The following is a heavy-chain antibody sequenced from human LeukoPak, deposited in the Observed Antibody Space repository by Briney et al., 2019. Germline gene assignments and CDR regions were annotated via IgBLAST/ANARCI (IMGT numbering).Heavy chain of an antibody. CDR2: ISYDGSNK. Sequence: GESLRLSCAASGFTFSSYAMHWVRQAPGKGLEWVAVISYDGSNKYYADSVKGRFTISRDNSKNTLYLQMNSLRAEDTAVYYCARVIHDYGDPSPTDYWGQGTLVTVSS. J-gene: IGHJ4*02. CDR3: ARVIHDYGDPSPTDY. D-gene: IGHD4-17*01. CDR1: GFTFSSYA. V-gene: IGHV3-30-3*01.